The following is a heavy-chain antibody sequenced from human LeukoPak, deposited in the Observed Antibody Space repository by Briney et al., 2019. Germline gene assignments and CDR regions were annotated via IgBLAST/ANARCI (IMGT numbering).Heavy chain of an antibody. J-gene: IGHJ4*02. CDR1: GFSVSNNY. CDR3: AKDLSKSWSVTDY. CDR2: IYSGGST. Sequence: GGSLRLSCAASGFSVSNNYMSWVRQAPGKGLEWVSVIYSGGSTDYADSVKGRFTISRDNFKNTVYLQMNSLRAEDTAVYYCAKDLSKSWSVTDYWGQGTLVTVSS. D-gene: IGHD4-11*01. V-gene: IGHV3-53*01.